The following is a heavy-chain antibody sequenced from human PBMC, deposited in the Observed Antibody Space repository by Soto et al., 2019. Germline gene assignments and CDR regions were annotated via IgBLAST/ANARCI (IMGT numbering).Heavy chain of an antibody. D-gene: IGHD6-19*01. Sequence: EVQLLESGGGLVQPGGSLRLSCAASGFTFSNYAMSWVRQAPGKGLEWVSSITNRGRSTYYADSVKGRFTISRDNSKNTLYLQMTSLRADDTAVYYCAKRGAFNSGWVGDIDYWGQGNLVTVSS. V-gene: IGHV3-23*01. CDR1: GFTFSNYA. J-gene: IGHJ4*02. CDR3: AKRGAFNSGWVGDIDY. CDR2: ITNRGRST.